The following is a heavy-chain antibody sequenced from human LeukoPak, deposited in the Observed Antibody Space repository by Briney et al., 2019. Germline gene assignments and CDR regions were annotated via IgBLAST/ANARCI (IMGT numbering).Heavy chain of an antibody. CDR1: GYTFTSYG. D-gene: IGHD3-22*01. V-gene: IGHV1-18*01. J-gene: IGHJ4*02. CDR3: ARDFLYDSSGSIDY. CDR2: ISAYNGNT. Sequence: VSVKVSCKASGYTFTSYGISWVRQAPGQGLELMGWISAYNGNTNCAQKLQGRVTMTTDTSTSTAYMELRSLRSDDTAVYYCARDFLYDSSGSIDYWGQGTLVTVSS.